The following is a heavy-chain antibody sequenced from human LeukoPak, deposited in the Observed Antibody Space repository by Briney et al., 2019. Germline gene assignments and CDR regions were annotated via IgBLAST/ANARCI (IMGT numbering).Heavy chain of an antibody. J-gene: IGHJ5*02. CDR3: AREASYCSSTSCREFDP. V-gene: IGHV1-8*01. Sequence: GASVKVSCKASGYTFTSYDINWVRQATGQGLEWMGWMNPNSGNTGYAQKFQGRVTMTRDTSISTAYMELSRLRSDDTAVYYCAREASYCSSTSCREFDPWGQGTLVTVSS. CDR2: MNPNSGNT. CDR1: GYTFTSYD. D-gene: IGHD2-2*01.